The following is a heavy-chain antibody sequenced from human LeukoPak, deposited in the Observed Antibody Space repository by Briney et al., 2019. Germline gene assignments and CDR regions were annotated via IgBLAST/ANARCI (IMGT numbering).Heavy chain of an antibody. CDR3: VRHGSSAYYYSIDC. Sequence: SETLSLTCIVSGGSISNNYCSWIRQPPGKGLEWIGSIYYSGDTNYNPSLKSRVTISVDMSKNQFSLKLSSVTAADTAVYYCVRHGSSAYYYSIDCWGQGTLVTVSS. CDR1: GGSISNNY. V-gene: IGHV4-59*08. D-gene: IGHD3-22*01. CDR2: IYYSGDT. J-gene: IGHJ4*02.